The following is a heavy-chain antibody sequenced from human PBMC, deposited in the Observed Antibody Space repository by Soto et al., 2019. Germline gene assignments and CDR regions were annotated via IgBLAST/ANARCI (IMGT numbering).Heavy chain of an antibody. CDR2: INHSGST. CDR1: GGSFSGYY. D-gene: IGHD3-3*01. Sequence: PSETLSLTCAVYGGSFSGYYWSWIRQPPGKGLEWIGEINHSGSTNYNPSLKSRVTISVDTSKNQFSLKLSSVTAADTAVYYCARVRSYYDFWSGSGLDVWGKGTTVTLAS. J-gene: IGHJ6*04. V-gene: IGHV4-34*01. CDR3: ARVRSYYDFWSGSGLDV.